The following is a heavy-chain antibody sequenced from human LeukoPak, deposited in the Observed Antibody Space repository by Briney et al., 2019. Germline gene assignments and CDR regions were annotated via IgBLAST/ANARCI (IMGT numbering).Heavy chain of an antibody. V-gene: IGHV1-18*01. CDR1: GYTFTSYG. J-gene: IGHJ4*02. CDR3: ARDPHEYYYDSSGSSFDY. D-gene: IGHD3-22*01. Sequence: GASVKVSCKASGYTFTSYGISWVRQAPGQGLEWMGWISAYNGNTNYAQKLQGRVTMTTDTSTSTAYMELRSLRSDDTAVYYCARDPHEYYYDSSGSSFDYWGQGTLVTVSS. CDR2: ISAYNGNT.